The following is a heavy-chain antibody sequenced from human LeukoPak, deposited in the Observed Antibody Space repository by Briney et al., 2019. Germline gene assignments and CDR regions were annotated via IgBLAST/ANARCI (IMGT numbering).Heavy chain of an antibody. Sequence: GGSLRLSCAASGFTFSRYWMTWVRQAPGKGLVWVSRISPTGSTTSYADSVKGRFTVSRDNAKNTLYLQVNNLRAEDTAVYYCARGPNSNWSGLDFWGQGTRLTVSS. J-gene: IGHJ4*02. D-gene: IGHD6-6*01. V-gene: IGHV3-74*01. CDR1: GFTFSRYW. CDR2: ISPTGSTT. CDR3: ARGPNSNWSGLDF.